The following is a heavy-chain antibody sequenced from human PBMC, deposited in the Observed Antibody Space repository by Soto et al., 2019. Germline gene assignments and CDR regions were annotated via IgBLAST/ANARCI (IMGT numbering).Heavy chain of an antibody. V-gene: IGHV4-59*01. D-gene: IGHD5-12*01. CDR2: VYHSGSA. Sequence: SETLSLTCTVSGASITGAFWSWIRQPPGKGLEWVGDVYHSGSANYNPSLKSRVTMSVDTSKNQFSLTLKSVTAADTAVYYCGREGGYGGYFDYWGQGTLVTVSS. CDR3: GREGGYGGYFDY. CDR1: GASITGAF. J-gene: IGHJ4*02.